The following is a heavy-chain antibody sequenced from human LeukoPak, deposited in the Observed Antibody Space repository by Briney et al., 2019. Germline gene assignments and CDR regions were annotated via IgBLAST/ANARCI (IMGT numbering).Heavy chain of an antibody. CDR3: AKDLAYCSSTSCYADYYYYGMDV. CDR1: GFTFSDYY. Sequence: PGGSLRLSCAASGFTFSDYYMSWVRQAPGKGLEWVSAISGSGGSTYYADSVKGRFTISRDNSKNTLYLQMNSLRAEDTAVYYCAKDLAYCSSTSCYADYYYYGMDVGGQGTTVTVSS. V-gene: IGHV3-23*01. CDR2: ISGSGGST. J-gene: IGHJ6*02. D-gene: IGHD2-2*01.